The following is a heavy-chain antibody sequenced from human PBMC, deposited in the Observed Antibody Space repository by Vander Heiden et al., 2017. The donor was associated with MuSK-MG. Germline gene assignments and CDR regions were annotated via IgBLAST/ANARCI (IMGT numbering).Heavy chain of an antibody. D-gene: IGHD7-27*01. CDR2: ISGSGGST. Sequence: EVQLLESGGGLVQPGGSLRLSCAASGFPFSSYAMSWVRQAPRKGLEWVSAISGSGGSTYYADSVKGRFTISRDNSKNTLYLQMNSLRAEDTAVYYCAKDHWGSAYFDYWGQGTLVTVSS. J-gene: IGHJ4*02. CDR1: GFPFSSYA. CDR3: AKDHWGSAYFDY. V-gene: IGHV3-23*01.